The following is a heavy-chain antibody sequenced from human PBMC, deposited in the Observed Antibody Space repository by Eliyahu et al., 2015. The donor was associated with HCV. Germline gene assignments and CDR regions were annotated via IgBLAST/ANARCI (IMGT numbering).Heavy chain of an antibody. CDR1: GFTFSNAW. CDR3: TTEVDGYNRGFDY. CDR2: IKSKTDGGTT. D-gene: IGHD5-24*01. V-gene: IGHV3-15*01. J-gene: IGHJ4*02. Sequence: EVQLVESGGGLVKPGGSLRLSCAASGFTFSNAWMSWVRQAPGKGLEWVGRIKSKTDGGTTDYAAPVKGRFTISRDDSKNTLYLQMNSLKTEDTAVYYCTTEVDGYNRGFDYWGQGTLVTVSS.